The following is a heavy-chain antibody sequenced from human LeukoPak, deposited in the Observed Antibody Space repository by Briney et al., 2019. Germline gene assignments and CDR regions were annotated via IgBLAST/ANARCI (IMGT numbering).Heavy chain of an antibody. J-gene: IGHJ4*02. D-gene: IGHD3-10*01. V-gene: IGHV4-59*08. CDR2: IYYSGST. CDR3: ARELWFGELALGY. Sequence: SETLSLTCTVSGVSISSYYWSWIRQPPGKGLEWFGYIYYSGSTNYNPSLKSRVTISVDTSKNQFSLKLSSVTAADTAVYYCARELWFGELALGYWGQGTLVTVSS. CDR1: GVSISSYY.